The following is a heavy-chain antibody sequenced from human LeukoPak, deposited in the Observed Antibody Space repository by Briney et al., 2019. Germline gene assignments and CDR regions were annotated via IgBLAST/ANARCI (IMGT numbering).Heavy chain of an antibody. J-gene: IGHJ2*01. D-gene: IGHD3-22*01. Sequence: SETLSLTCTVSGGSIGSRTDYWDWMRQPPGRGLEWIGSYQYGVNTYYNPSLKSRVTISFDTSKNQLSLRVSSVTAADTAVYYCARGRRYDSGGYKTFGWYFDLWGRGTLVTVSS. CDR1: GGSIGSRTDY. CDR2: YQYGVNT. CDR3: ARGRRYDSGGYKTFGWYFDL. V-gene: IGHV4-39*07.